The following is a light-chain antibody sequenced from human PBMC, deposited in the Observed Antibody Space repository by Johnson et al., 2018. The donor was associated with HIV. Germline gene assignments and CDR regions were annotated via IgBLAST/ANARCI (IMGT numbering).Light chain of an antibody. CDR2: DNN. Sequence: QSILTQPPSVSAAPGQKVTISCSGSSSNIGNNYVSWYQHLPGTAPKLLIYDNNKRPSGIPDRFSGSKSGTSATLGITGLQTGDEADYYCGTGDSSLRVGFFGTGIKVTVL. J-gene: IGLJ1*01. V-gene: IGLV1-51*01. CDR1: SSNIGNNY. CDR3: GTGDSSLRVGF.